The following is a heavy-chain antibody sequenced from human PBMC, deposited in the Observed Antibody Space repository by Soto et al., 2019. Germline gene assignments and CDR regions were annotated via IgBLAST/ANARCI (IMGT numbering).Heavy chain of an antibody. V-gene: IGHV4-31*02. D-gene: IGHD5-18*01. CDR1: GGSIRSGGYY. CDR3: ARDRLMATAGTARYYFGLDV. CDR2: IYYSGST. Sequence: SETLSLTCTVSGGSIRSGGYYWSWVRQSPRRGLEWIGNIYYSGSTYYNPSLKSRLTISVDTSKNQFSLNLSSVTAADTAVYYCARDRLMATAGTARYYFGLDVWGPGTRVIIAS. J-gene: IGHJ6*02.